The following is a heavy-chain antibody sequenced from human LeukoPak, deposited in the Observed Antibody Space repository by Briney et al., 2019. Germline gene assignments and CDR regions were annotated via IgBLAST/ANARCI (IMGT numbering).Heavy chain of an antibody. J-gene: IGHJ5*02. CDR1: GFTFSSYG. Sequence: GRSLRLSCAASGFTFSSYGMHWVRQAPGKGLEWVAVIWYDGSNKYYADSVKGRFTISRDNSKNTLYLQMNSLRAEDTAVYYCAREGRYCSSTSCSYNWFDPWGQGTLVTASS. CDR2: IWYDGSNK. V-gene: IGHV3-33*01. D-gene: IGHD2-2*01. CDR3: AREGRYCSSTSCSYNWFDP.